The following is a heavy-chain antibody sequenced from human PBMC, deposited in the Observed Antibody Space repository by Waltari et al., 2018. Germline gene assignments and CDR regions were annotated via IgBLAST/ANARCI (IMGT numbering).Heavy chain of an antibody. CDR2: IYSGGST. D-gene: IGHD5-12*01. CDR1: GFTVSNHY. Sequence: EVQLVESGGGLIQPGGSLRLSCAASGFTVSNHYLSWVRQAPGKGLEWVSVIYSGGSTYYADSVKGRFTISRDNSKNTLYLQMNSLRAEDTAVYYCASGRRDGYNFYDYWGQGTLVTVSS. CDR3: ASGRRDGYNFYDY. J-gene: IGHJ4*02. V-gene: IGHV3-53*01.